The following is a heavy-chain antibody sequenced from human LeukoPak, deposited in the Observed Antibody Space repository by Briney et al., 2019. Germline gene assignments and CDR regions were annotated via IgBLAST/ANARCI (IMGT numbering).Heavy chain of an antibody. CDR3: VRWVTGLDY. D-gene: IGHD2-21*02. J-gene: IGHJ4*02. CDR2: ISSDGIRT. Sequence: GGSLRLSCSASGFTFSTYAMHWVRQAPGKGLEYVSAISSDGIRTYYADSVEGRFTISRDNSKNTVYVQMSSLRSEDTAVYYCVRWVTGLDYWGQGLLVTVSS. CDR1: GFTFSTYA. V-gene: IGHV3-64*03.